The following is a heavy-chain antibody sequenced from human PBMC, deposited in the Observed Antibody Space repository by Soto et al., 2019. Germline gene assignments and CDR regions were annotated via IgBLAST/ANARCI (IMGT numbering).Heavy chain of an antibody. CDR1: GFTFSNYW. J-gene: IGHJ6*02. V-gene: IGHV3-7*01. Sequence: EVQVVESGGGLVQPGGSLRLSCAASGFTFSNYWMSWVRQAPGKGLEWVANINQDGSDIYYLDSVKGRFTISRDNAKNSLYLQMNSLRAEDTAVYYCAMITTSKGEDVWGQGTTVTVSS. CDR2: INQDGSDI. D-gene: IGHD3-16*01. CDR3: AMITTSKGEDV.